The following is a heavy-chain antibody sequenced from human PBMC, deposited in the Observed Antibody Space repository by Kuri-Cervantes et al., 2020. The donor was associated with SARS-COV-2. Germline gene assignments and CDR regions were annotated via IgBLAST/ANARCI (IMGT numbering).Heavy chain of an antibody. CDR3: ARDRPSNYYGSGSSLDAFDI. J-gene: IGHJ3*02. CDR1: GFTFSSYS. D-gene: IGHD3-10*01. CDR2: ISSSSSYI. Sequence: GGSLRLSCAASGFTFSSYSVNWVRQAPGKGLEWVSSISSSSSYIYYADSVKGRFTISRDNAKNSLYLQMNSLRAEDTAVYYCARDRPSNYYGSGSSLDAFDIWGQGTMVTVSS. V-gene: IGHV3-21*01.